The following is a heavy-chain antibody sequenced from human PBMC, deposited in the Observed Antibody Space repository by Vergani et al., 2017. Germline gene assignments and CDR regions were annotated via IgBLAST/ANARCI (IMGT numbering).Heavy chain of an antibody. CDR2: IYYSGNT. V-gene: IGHV4-59*01. CDR3: GRDRSSWPLYHGMDV. Sequence: QVQLQESGPGLVKPSETLSLTCTVSGGSTNNYHWSWIRQPPGKGLEWIGYIYYSGNTNYNPSLKSRVTISLDTAKNQFSLKLSSVTAADTAMYYCGRDRSSWPLYHGMDVWGQGTTVTVSS. J-gene: IGHJ6*02. CDR1: GGSTNNYH. D-gene: IGHD6-13*01.